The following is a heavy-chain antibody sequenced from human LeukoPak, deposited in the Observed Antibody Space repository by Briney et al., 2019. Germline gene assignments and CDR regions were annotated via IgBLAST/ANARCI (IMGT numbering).Heavy chain of an antibody. CDR1: GFTFSSYA. V-gene: IGHV3-30*02. CDR3: ARGAYYDTLTGYRGEILGFDF. CDR2: IRYDGRIK. J-gene: IGHJ4*02. Sequence: PGGSLRLSCAASGFTFSSYAMSWVRQAPGKGLEWVAFIRYDGRIKYYADSVKGRFTISRDNSKNTLYLQMNSLRAEDTAVYYCARGAYYDTLTGYRGEILGFDFWGQGTLVTFSS. D-gene: IGHD3-9*01.